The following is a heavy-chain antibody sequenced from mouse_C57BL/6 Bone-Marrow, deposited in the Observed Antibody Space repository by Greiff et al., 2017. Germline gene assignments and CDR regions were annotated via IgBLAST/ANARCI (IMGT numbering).Heavy chain of an antibody. Sequence: VQLKQSGAELVRPGASVTLSCTASGFNINDDYMHWVKQRPEQGLAWIGWIDPENGDTEYASKFQGKATITADTSSNTSYLQLSILTSEDTAVYYCTPYCYCSSYGYFDVWGTGTTVTVSS. D-gene: IGHD1-1*01. CDR3: TPYCYCSSYGYFDV. CDR1: GFNINDDY. V-gene: IGHV14-4*01. CDR2: IDPENGDT. J-gene: IGHJ1*03.